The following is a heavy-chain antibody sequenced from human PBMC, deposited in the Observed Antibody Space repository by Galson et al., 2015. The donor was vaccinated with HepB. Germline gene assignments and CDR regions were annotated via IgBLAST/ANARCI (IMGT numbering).Heavy chain of an antibody. J-gene: IGHJ4*02. CDR2: VKSKPDGGTA. D-gene: IGHD1-14*01. CDR1: GFTFTKAW. V-gene: IGHV3-15*01. Sequence: SLRLSCAASGFTFTKAWMSWVRQAPGKGLEWVGRVKSKPDGGTADYAAPVKGRFTISRDDSINTLYLQMNSLKTEDTAVYYCTTMTGGGNYFDNWGQGTLVTVSS. CDR3: TTMTGGGNYFDN.